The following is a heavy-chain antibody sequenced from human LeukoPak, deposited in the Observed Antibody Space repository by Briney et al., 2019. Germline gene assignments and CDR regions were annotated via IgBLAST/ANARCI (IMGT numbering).Heavy chain of an antibody. J-gene: IGHJ4*02. CDR1: GFTFSSYW. D-gene: IGHD6-19*01. Sequence: PGGSLRLSCAASGFTFSSYWMSWVRQAPGKGLEWVANIKQDGSEKYYVDSVKGRFTLSRDNAKNSLYLQMNSLRAEDTAVYYCARDAVVAVAGMYYFDYWGQGTLVTVSS. CDR3: ARDAVVAVAGMYYFDY. CDR2: IKQDGSEK. V-gene: IGHV3-7*01.